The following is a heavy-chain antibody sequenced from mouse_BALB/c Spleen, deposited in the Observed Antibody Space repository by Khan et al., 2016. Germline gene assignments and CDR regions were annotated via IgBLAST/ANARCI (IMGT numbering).Heavy chain of an antibody. J-gene: IGHJ3*01. V-gene: IGHV2-6-7*01. D-gene: IGHD2-12*01. CDR1: GFSLTGYG. CDR2: IWGDGRT. Sequence: QVQLKESGPGLVAPSQSLSITCTVSGFSLTGYGVNWVRQPPGKGLEWLGKIWGDGRTDYNSGLKSRVSISKDNSKSQVFLKMNSLQTDDTANCYCSSDYDGFAYWGQGTLVIVSA. CDR3: SSDYDGFAY.